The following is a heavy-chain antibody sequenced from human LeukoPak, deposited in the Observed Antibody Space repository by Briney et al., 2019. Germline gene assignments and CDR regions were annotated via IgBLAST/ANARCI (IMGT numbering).Heavy chain of an antibody. J-gene: IGHJ4*02. Sequence: QPGGSLRLSCVASGFSFSAYIMHWVRQAPGKGLEHVSAIRSDGSSTFYPNSVKGRFTISRDNSKSTLYLQMGSLRAEDTAVYYCTRRYGGHSGWAGYHDSWGQGTLVTVSS. CDR2: IRSDGSST. CDR3: TRRYGGHSGWAGYHDS. V-gene: IGHV3-64*01. D-gene: IGHD6-19*01. CDR1: GFSFSAYI.